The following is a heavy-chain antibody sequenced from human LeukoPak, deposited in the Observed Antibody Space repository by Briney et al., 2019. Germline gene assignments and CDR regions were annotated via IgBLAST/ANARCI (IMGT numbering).Heavy chain of an antibody. Sequence: PSENLSLTRAVYGGSFSGYYWSWIRQPPGKGLEWTGEINHSGSTNYNPSLKSRVTISVDTSKNQFSLKLSSVTAADTAVYYCARVRSSGPYYYYYYMDVWGKGTTVTVSS. CDR3: ARVRSSGPYYYYYYMDV. J-gene: IGHJ6*03. CDR2: INHSGST. V-gene: IGHV4-34*01. D-gene: IGHD6-19*01. CDR1: GGSFSGYY.